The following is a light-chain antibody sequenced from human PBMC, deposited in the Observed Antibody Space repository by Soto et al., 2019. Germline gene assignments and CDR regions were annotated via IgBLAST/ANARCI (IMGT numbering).Light chain of an antibody. CDR3: CSYAGSYTRYV. Sequence: VLTQPPSASGSPGQSVAISCTGTSSDVGGYNYVSWYQQHPGKAPKLMIYEVNKRPSGVPDRFSGSKSGNTASLTISGLQAEDEADYYCCSYAGSYTRYVFGTGTKVTVL. J-gene: IGLJ1*01. V-gene: IGLV2-8*01. CDR2: EVN. CDR1: SSDVGGYNY.